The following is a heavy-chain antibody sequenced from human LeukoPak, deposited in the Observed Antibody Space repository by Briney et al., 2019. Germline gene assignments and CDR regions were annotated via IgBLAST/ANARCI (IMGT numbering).Heavy chain of an antibody. CDR1: GYTFTSYD. J-gene: IGHJ3*02. D-gene: IGHD3-9*01. V-gene: IGHV1-8*03. CDR2: MNPNSGNT. Sequence: AASVKVSCKASGYTFTSYDINWVRQATGQGLEWMGWMNPNSGNTGYAQKFQGRVTITRNTSISTAYMELSSLRSEDTAVYYCARDESLTGYYLDAFDIWGQGTMVTVSS. CDR3: ARDESLTGYYLDAFDI.